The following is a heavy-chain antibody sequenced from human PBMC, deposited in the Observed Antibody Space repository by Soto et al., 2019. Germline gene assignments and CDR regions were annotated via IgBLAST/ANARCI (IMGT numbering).Heavy chain of an antibody. CDR1: GYTFTSYY. D-gene: IGHD3-3*01. CDR2: INPSGGST. Sequence: GASVKVSCKASGYTFTSYYMHWVRQAPGQGLEWMGIINPSGGSTSYAQKFQGRVTMTRDTSTSTVYMELSSLRSEDTAVYYCARDYDFWSGYWNYYYGMDVWGQGTTVTVSS. J-gene: IGHJ6*02. V-gene: IGHV1-46*01. CDR3: ARDYDFWSGYWNYYYGMDV.